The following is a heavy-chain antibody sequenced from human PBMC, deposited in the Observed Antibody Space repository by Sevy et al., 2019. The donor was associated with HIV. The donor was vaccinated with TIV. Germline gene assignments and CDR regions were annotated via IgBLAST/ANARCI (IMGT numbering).Heavy chain of an antibody. J-gene: IGHJ6*02. CDR3: ARLSNDFWSGYYTVGFTGYYYGMDV. CDR2: IYYSGST. D-gene: IGHD3-3*01. V-gene: IGHV4-39*01. CDR1: GGSISSSSYY. Sequence: SETLSLTCTVSGGSISSSSYYWGWIRQPPGKGLEWIGSIYYSGSTYYNPSLKSRVTISVDTSKNQFSLKLSSVTAADTAVYYCARLSNDFWSGYYTVGFTGYYYGMDVWGQGTTVTVSS.